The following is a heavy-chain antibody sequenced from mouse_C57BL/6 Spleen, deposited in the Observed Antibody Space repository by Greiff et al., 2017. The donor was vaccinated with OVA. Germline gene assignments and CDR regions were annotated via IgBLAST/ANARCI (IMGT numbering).Heavy chain of an antibody. CDR3: ARDRAYYSNYGYFDV. Sequence: EVMLVESGGGLVKPGGSLKLSCAASGFTFSSYAMSWVRQTPEKRLEWVATISDGGSYTYYPDNVKGRFTISRDNAKNNLYLQMSHLKSEDTAMYYCARDRAYYSNYGYFDVWGTGTTVTVSS. V-gene: IGHV5-4*01. CDR2: ISDGGSYT. CDR1: GFTFSSYA. J-gene: IGHJ1*03. D-gene: IGHD2-5*01.